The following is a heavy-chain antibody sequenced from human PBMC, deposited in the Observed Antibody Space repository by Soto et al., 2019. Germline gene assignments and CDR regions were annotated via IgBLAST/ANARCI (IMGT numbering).Heavy chain of an antibody. J-gene: IGHJ6*02. D-gene: IGHD4-4*01. Sequence: QVQLVQSGAEVKKPGASVKVSCKASGYTFTSYYMHWVRLAPGQGLEWMGIINPDGGGTSCAQQFQGRVIMTRDTSTSTVYMEMSSLRSEDTAVYYCAVGGNYLSMDVWGQGTTVTVSS. CDR2: INPDGGGT. CDR3: AVGGNYLSMDV. V-gene: IGHV1-46*01. CDR1: GYTFTSYY.